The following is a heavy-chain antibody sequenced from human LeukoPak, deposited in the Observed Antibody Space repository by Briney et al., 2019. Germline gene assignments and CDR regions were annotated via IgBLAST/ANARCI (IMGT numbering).Heavy chain of an antibody. CDR1: GYSISSGYH. Sequence: SETLSLTCTVSGYSISSGYHWGWIRQPPGKGLEWIGSIYHSGSTYYNPSLKSRVTISVDTSKNQFSLKLSSVTAADTAVYYCARVFYGDYNWFDPWGQGTLVTVSS. CDR2: IYHSGST. D-gene: IGHD4-17*01. J-gene: IGHJ5*02. CDR3: ARVFYGDYNWFDP. V-gene: IGHV4-38-2*02.